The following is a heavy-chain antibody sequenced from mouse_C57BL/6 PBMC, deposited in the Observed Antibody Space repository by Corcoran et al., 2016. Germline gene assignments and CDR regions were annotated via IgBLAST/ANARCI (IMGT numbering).Heavy chain of an antibody. CDR2: INPNNGGT. D-gene: IGHD1-1*01. CDR3: ARNRYYGSSYAMDY. Sequence: EVQLQQSGPELVKPGASVKISCKASGYTFTDYYMNWVKQSHGKSLEWIGDINPNNGGTSYNQKFKGKATLTVDKSSSTAYMELRSLTSEDSAVYYCARNRYYGSSYAMDYWGQGTSVTVSS. J-gene: IGHJ4*01. V-gene: IGHV1-26*01. CDR1: GYTFTDYY.